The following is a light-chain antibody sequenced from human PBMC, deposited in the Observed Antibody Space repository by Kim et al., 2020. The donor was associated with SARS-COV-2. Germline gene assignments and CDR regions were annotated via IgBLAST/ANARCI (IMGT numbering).Light chain of an antibody. CDR1: QSISSNY. CDR2: SAS. CDR3: QQYDTSPRT. Sequence: SPGEGATLSCRASQSISSNYLAWYQQKPGQPPRLLIYSASSRATGIPDRFSGRGSGTDFTLTISRPEPDDFAVYYCQQYDTSPRTFGQGTKVDIK. J-gene: IGKJ1*01. V-gene: IGKV3-20*01.